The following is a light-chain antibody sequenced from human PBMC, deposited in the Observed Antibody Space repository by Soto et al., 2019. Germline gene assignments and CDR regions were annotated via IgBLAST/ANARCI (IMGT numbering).Light chain of an antibody. CDR2: DAS. CDR3: QQYYSYPRT. V-gene: IGKV1-33*01. Sequence: IQMTQSPSSLSASVGDRVTITCQASQDISNYLNWYQQKPGKAPKLLIYDASNLETGVPSRFSGSGSGTDFTFTISSLQPEDFATYYCQQYYSYPRTFGQGTKVDIK. CDR1: QDISNY. J-gene: IGKJ1*01.